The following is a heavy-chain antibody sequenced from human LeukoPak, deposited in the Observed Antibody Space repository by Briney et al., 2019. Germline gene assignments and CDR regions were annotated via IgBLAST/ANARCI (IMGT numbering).Heavy chain of an antibody. J-gene: IGHJ4*02. CDR2: ISAYNGNT. D-gene: IGHD3-22*01. V-gene: IGHV1-18*01. CDR1: GYTFTSYG. Sequence: ASVKVSCKASGYTFTSYGISWVRQAPGQGLEWMGWISAYNGNTNYAQKLQGRVTMTTDTSTSTAYMELRSLRSDDTAVYYCARDRTPYYYDSSGCYYWGQGTLVTVSS. CDR3: ARDRTPYYYDSSGCYY.